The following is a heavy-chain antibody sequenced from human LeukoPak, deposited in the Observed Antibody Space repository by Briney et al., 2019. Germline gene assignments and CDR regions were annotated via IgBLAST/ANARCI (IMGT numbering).Heavy chain of an antibody. CDR1: GFTFSSYE. CDR2: ISSSGSTI. Sequence: PGGSLRLSCAAPGFTFSSYEMNWVRQAPGRGLEWVSYISSSGSTIYYADSVKGRFTISRDNAKNSLYLQMNSLRAEDTAVYDCAREWDSSTSKYYYYYGMDVWGKGTTVTVSS. D-gene: IGHD2-2*01. J-gene: IGHJ6*04. V-gene: IGHV3-48*03. CDR3: AREWDSSTSKYYYYYGMDV.